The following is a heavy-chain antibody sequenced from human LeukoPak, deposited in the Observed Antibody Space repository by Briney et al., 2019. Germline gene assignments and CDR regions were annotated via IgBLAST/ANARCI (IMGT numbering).Heavy chain of an antibody. CDR2: IIPIFGTT. CDR1: GDTFSSYA. D-gene: IGHD2-2*02. J-gene: IGHJ3*02. V-gene: IGHV1-69*05. CDR3: AREYTPERGSAFDI. Sequence: SVKVSCQASGDTFSSYAITWVRQAPGQGLEWMGGIIPIFGTTNYAQKFQGKVTITTDESTSTAYMELSSLKSEDTAVYYCAREYTPERGSAFDIWGQGTMVTVSS.